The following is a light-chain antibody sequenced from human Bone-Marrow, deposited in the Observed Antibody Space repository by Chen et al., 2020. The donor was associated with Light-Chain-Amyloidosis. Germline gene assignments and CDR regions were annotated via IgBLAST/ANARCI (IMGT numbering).Light chain of an antibody. J-gene: IGLJ2*01. Sequence: SYELTQPPSVSVSPGQTARITCSGDDLPTKYAYWKQQKPGQAPVMVIHRDTERPSGISERFSGSSSGTTATLTISGVQAEDEADYHCQSADSSGTYEVIFGGGTKLTVL. V-gene: IGLV3-25*03. CDR1: DLPTKY. CDR3: QSADSSGTYEVI. CDR2: RDT.